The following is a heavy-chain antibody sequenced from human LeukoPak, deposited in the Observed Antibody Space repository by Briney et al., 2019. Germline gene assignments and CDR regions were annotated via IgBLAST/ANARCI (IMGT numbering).Heavy chain of an antibody. CDR2: IIPILGIA. J-gene: IGHJ6*02. Sequence: SVKVSCKASGGTFSSYAISWVRQAPGQGLEWMGRIIPILGIANYAQKFQGRVTITADKSTSTAYMELSSLRSEDTAVYYCAIVEVETGHYYYYGMDVWGQGTTVTVSS. CDR1: GGTFSSYA. D-gene: IGHD3-9*01. CDR3: AIVEVETGHYYYYGMDV. V-gene: IGHV1-69*04.